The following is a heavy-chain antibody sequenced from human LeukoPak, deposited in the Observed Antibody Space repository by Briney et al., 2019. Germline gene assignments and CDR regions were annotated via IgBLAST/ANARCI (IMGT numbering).Heavy chain of an antibody. Sequence: GASVKVSCKASGGTFRSNAISWVRQAPGQGLEWMGGNTPIFGTANYAQKFQGRVTITAVESMSTAYMELSSLRSEDTAVYYCARGWLAETTVVTPYNYWGQGTLVTVSS. CDR3: ARGWLAETTVVTPYNY. J-gene: IGHJ4*02. CDR1: GGTFRSNA. V-gene: IGHV1-69*01. CDR2: NTPIFGTA. D-gene: IGHD4-23*01.